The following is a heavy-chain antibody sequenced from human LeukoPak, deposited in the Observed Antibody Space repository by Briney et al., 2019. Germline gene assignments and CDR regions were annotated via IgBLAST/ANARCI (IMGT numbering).Heavy chain of an antibody. D-gene: IGHD5-18*01. CDR3: ARGLLYSYGIDY. CDR1: GFTFSSYS. CDR2: ISSSSSYI. Sequence: GGSLRLSCAASGFTFSSYSMNWVRQAPGKGLEWVSSISSSSSYIYYADSVKGRFTISRDNAKNSLYLQMNSLRAEDTAVYYCARGLLYSYGIDYWGQGTLVTVSS. V-gene: IGHV3-21*01. J-gene: IGHJ4*02.